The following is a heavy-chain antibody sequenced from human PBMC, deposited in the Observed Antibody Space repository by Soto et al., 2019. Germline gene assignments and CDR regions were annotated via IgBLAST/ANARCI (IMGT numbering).Heavy chain of an antibody. J-gene: IGHJ6*02. CDR1: GGSFSGYY. CDR2: INHSGST. V-gene: IGHV4-34*01. D-gene: IGHD3-10*01. CDR3: ARGWGIRGAARYYYGMEV. Sequence: LSLTCAVYGGSFSGYYWSWIRQPPGKGLEWIGEINHSGSTNYNPSLKSRVTISVDTSKNQFSLKLSSVTAADTAVYYCARGWGIRGAARYYYGMEVWGQGTTVTVFS.